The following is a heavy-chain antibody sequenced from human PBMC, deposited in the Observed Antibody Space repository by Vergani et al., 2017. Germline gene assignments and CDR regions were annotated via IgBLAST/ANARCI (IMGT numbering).Heavy chain of an antibody. CDR2: ISYDGSNK. CDR3: ARDEYQLNDAFDI. CDR1: GFTFSSYA. V-gene: IGHV3-30-3*01. Sequence: QVQLVESGGGVVQPGRSLRLSCAASGFTFSSYAMHWVRQAPGKGLEWVAVISYDGSNKYYADSVKGRFTISRDNSKNTLYLQMNSLRAEDTAVYYCARDEYQLNDAFDIWGQGTMVTVSS. D-gene: IGHD2-2*01. J-gene: IGHJ3*02.